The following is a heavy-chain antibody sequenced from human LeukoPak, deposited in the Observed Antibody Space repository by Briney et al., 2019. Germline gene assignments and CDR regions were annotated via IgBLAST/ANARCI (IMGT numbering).Heavy chain of an antibody. CDR2: INHSGST. CDR3: ARGDCSSTSCYRNWFDP. J-gene: IGHJ5*02. V-gene: IGHV4-34*01. Sequence: SETLSLTCAVYGGSFSGYYWSWIRQPPGKGLEWIGEINHSGSTNYNPSLKSRVTISVDTSKNQFSLKRSSVTAADTAVYYCARGDCSSTSCYRNWFDPWGQGTLVTVSS. CDR1: GGSFSGYY. D-gene: IGHD2-2*01.